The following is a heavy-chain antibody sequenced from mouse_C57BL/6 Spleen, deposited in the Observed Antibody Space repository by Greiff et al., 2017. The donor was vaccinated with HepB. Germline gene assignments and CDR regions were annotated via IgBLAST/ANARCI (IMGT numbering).Heavy chain of an antibody. D-gene: IGHD1-1*01. CDR2: IDPSDSYT. V-gene: IGHV1-69*01. CDR3: ARFTTVNDYAMDY. CDR1: GYTFTSYW. J-gene: IGHJ4*01. Sequence: VQLQQPGAELVMPGASVKLSCKASGYTFTSYWMHWVKQRPGQGLEWIGEIDPSDSYTNYNQKFKGKSTLTVDKSSSTAYMQLSSLTSEDSAVYYCARFTTVNDYAMDYWGQGTSVTVSS.